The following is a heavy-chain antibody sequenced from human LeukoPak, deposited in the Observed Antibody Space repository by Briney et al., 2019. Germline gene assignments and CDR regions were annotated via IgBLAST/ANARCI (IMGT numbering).Heavy chain of an antibody. V-gene: IGHV3-33*06. CDR1: GFTFSSYG. D-gene: IGHD6-13*01. Sequence: PGGSLRLSCAASGFTFSSYGMHWVRHAPGKGQELVAVIWYDGSNKYYAESVKGRFTISRDNSKNTLYLQMNSLRAEDTAVYYCAKDSSSWYAFDYWGQGTLVTVSS. CDR2: IWYDGSNK. J-gene: IGHJ4*02. CDR3: AKDSSSWYAFDY.